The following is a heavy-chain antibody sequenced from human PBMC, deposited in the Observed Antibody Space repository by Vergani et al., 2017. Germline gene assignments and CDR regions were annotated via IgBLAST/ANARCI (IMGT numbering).Heavy chain of an antibody. CDR1: GFTFSSYA. V-gene: IGHV3-23*01. J-gene: IGHJ6*02. D-gene: IGHD6-19*01. Sequence: EVQLLESGGGLVQPGGSLRLSCAASGFTFSSYAMSWVRQAPGKGLEWVSAISGSGGSTYYADSVKGRFTISRDNSKNTLYLQMNSLRAEDTAVYYCAKDSPIYSSGWNYYYGMDVWGQGTTVTVSS. CDR2: ISGSGGST. CDR3: AKDSPIYSSGWNYYYGMDV.